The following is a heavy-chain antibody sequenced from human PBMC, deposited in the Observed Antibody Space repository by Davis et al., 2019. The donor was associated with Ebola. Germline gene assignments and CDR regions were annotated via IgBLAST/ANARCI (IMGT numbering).Heavy chain of an antibody. V-gene: IGHV3-74*01. CDR3: ARVGWYGGNWFDP. D-gene: IGHD6-19*01. J-gene: IGHJ5*02. CDR2: INSDGSST. CDR1: GFTFSNYW. Sequence: GESLKISCAASGFTFSNYWMHWVRQAPGKGLVWVSRINSDGSSTSYADSVKGRFTISRDNAKNTLYLQMNSLRAEDTAVYYCARVGWYGGNWFDPWGQGTLVTVSS.